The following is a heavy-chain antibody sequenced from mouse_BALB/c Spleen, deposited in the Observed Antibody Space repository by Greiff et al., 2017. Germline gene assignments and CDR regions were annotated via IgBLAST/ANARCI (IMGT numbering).Heavy chain of an antibody. CDR1: GFAFSSYW. J-gene: IGHJ3*01. V-gene: IGHV1-80*01. D-gene: IGHD2-2*01. CDR2: IYPGDGDT. CDR3: ARGGDDVGFAY. Sequence: QVQLLQSGAELVRPGSSLKISCKASGFAFSSYWMYWVKQRPGQGLEWIGQIYPGDGDTNYNGKFKGKVTLTADNSSSTIYMQLSSLTSEDSAVYFCARGGDDVGFAYWGQGTLVTVSA.